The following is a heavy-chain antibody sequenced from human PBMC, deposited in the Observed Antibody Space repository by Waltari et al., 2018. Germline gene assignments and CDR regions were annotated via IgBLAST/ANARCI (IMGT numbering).Heavy chain of an antibody. J-gene: IGHJ4*02. CDR1: VDSINNYY. CDR2: VAYNGRT. V-gene: IGHV4-59*01. D-gene: IGHD3-3*01. Sequence: VQLQESGPGLVKPSETLSLTCVVSVDSINNYYWSWIRQPPGKEPEWIGYVAYNGRTNYNPSLKSRVTISVDTSKTQFSLRLTYVNSADTAVYFCGRSYDFWSGYPVDYWSPGKLVTVSS. CDR3: GRSYDFWSGYPVDY.